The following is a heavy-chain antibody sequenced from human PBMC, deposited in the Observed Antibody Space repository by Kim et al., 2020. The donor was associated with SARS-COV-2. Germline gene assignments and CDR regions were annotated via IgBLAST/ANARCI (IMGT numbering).Heavy chain of an antibody. Sequence: YYVDSGKGRLAISRDNAKNSLYLQMNSLRAEDTAVYYCARDDSSGYYYFDYWGQGTLVTVSS. CDR3: ARDDSSGYYYFDY. V-gene: IGHV3-7*01. J-gene: IGHJ4*02. D-gene: IGHD3-22*01.